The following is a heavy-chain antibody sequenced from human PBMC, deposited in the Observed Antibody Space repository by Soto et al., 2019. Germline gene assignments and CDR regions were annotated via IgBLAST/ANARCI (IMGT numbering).Heavy chain of an antibody. J-gene: IGHJ4*02. D-gene: IGHD6-13*01. CDR3: ARAGSSSTYYFDY. Sequence: QVQLQESGPGLVKPSQTLSLTCTVSGGSISSGGYYWSWIRQHPGKGLEWIGYIYHSGSTYYNPSLKSRVTISVDRSKNQFSLKLSSVTAADTAVYYCARAGSSSTYYFDYWGQGTLVTVSS. V-gene: IGHV4-31*03. CDR2: IYHSGST. CDR1: GGSISSGGYY.